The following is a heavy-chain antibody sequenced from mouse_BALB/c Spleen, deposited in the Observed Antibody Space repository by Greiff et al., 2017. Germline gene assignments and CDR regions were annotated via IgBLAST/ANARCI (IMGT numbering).Heavy chain of an antibody. J-gene: IGHJ1*01. V-gene: IGHV1S132*01. CDR3: ARHDGYWYFDF. D-gene: IGHD2-3*01. CDR2: IFPGTGTT. CDR1: GYTFTSYW. Sequence: VQLQQSGAELVKPGASVKLSCKTSGYTFTSYWIQWVKQRPGQGLGWIGEIFPGTGTTYYNEKFKGKATLTIDTSSSTAYMQLSSLTSEDSAVYFCARHDGYWYFDFWGEGTTVTVSS.